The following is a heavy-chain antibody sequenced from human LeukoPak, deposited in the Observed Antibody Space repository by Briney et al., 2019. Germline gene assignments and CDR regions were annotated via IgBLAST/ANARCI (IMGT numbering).Heavy chain of an antibody. J-gene: IGHJ4*02. CDR1: GGTFSSYA. CDR3: ARDDYGDSLFPGY. D-gene: IGHD4-17*01. V-gene: IGHV1-69*06. CDR2: IIPIFGTA. Sequence: SVKVSCKASGGTFSSYAISWVRQAPGQGLEWMGGIIPIFGTANYAQKFQGRVTITADKSTSTAYMELSSLRSEDTAVYYCARDDYGDSLFPGYWGQGTLVTVSS.